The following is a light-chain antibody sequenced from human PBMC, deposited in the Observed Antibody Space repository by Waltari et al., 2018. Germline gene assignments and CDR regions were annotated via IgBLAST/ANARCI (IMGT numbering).Light chain of an antibody. V-gene: IGLV3-10*01. CDR1: ALPKKY. CDR2: EDV. CDR3: YSTDSSGNVQV. J-gene: IGLJ2*01. Sequence: GQTARITCSGDALPKKYAYWYQQKSGQAPVQVIYEDVKRPSGIPERFSGSSSGTMVTLTISGAQVEDEADYYCYSTDSSGNVQVFGGGTKLTVL.